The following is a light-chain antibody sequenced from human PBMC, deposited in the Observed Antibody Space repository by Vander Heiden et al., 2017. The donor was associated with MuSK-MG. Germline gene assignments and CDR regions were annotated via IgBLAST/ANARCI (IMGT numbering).Light chain of an antibody. J-gene: IGKJ3*01. Sequence: DIQMTQSPSTLSASVGDRITITCRASQSIGNWLAWYQQKPGKAPNLLIYKASNFEAGVPSRFSGSGSGTEFTLIISNLQPDDFATYYCQHYSSSLITFGHGTKVDIK. CDR3: QHYSSSLIT. CDR2: KAS. CDR1: QSIGNW. V-gene: IGKV1-5*03.